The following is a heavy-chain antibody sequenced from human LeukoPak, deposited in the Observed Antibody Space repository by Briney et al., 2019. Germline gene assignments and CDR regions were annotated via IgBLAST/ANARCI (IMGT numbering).Heavy chain of an antibody. J-gene: IGHJ4*02. V-gene: IGHV3-30*03. Sequence: GGSLRLSCAASGFTFSSYGMHWVRQAPGKGLEWVAVISYDGSNKYYADSVKGRFTISRDNSKNTLYLQMNSLRAEDTAVYYCARDYDSRDFNQDYWGQGTLVTVSS. CDR2: ISYDGSNK. D-gene: IGHD3-22*01. CDR3: ARDYDSRDFNQDY. CDR1: GFTFSSYG.